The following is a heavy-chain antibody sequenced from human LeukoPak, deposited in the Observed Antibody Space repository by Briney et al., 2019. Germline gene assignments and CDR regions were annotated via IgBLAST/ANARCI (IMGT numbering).Heavy chain of an antibody. CDR3: ARCQIEAAGPDRIYYYYYMDV. CDR2: IRYDGSNK. Sequence: GGSLRLSCAASGFTFSSYGMHWVRQAPGKGLEWVAFIRYDGSNKYYADSVKGRFTISRDNSKNTLYLQMNSLRAEDTAVYYCARCQIEAAGPDRIYYYYYMDVWGKGTTVTVSS. CDR1: GFTFSSYG. J-gene: IGHJ6*03. V-gene: IGHV3-30*02. D-gene: IGHD6-13*01.